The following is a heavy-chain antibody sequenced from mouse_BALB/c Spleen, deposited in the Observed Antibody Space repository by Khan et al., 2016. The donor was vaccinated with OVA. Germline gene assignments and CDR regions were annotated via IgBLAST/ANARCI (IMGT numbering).Heavy chain of an antibody. D-gene: IGHD4-1*01. V-gene: IGHV14-3*02. Sequence: MQLEESGAELVKPGASVKLSCTASGFNIKDTHMHWVKQRPEQGLEWIGRIDPANDNSKYDPRFQGKATITADTSSNTAYLHLSSLTSEDTAVYYCAPAGTGDYFDYRGQGTTLTVSS. CDR1: GFNIKDTH. CDR2: IDPANDNS. CDR3: APAGTGDYFDY. J-gene: IGHJ2*01.